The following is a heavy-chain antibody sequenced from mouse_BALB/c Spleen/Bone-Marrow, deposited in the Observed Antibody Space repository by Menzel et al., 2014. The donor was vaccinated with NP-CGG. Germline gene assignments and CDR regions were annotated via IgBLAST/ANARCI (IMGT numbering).Heavy chain of an antibody. CDR1: GYSFTGYT. CDR2: IHPYNGGT. CDR3: ARRNYYGSSPYYFDY. D-gene: IGHD1-1*01. Sequence: EVQLQQSGPELVKPGASMKISCKASGYSFTGYTMNWVKQSHRKNLEWIGLIHPYNGGTSYNQKFKGKATLTVDKSSSTAYMELLSLTSEDSAVYYCARRNYYGSSPYYFDYWGQGTTLTVSS. J-gene: IGHJ2*01. V-gene: IGHV1-18*01.